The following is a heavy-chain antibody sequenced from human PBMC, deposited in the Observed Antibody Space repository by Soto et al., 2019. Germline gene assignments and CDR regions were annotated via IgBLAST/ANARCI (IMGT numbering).Heavy chain of an antibody. Sequence: ASVKVSCKVSGYTLTELSMHWVRQAPGKGLEWMGGFDPEDGETIYAQKFQGRVTMTEDTSTDTAYMELSSLRSEGTAVYYCATVGPGNIVLVPAAIDYGMDVWGQGTTVTVSS. D-gene: IGHD2-2*01. CDR2: FDPEDGET. CDR1: GYTLTELS. J-gene: IGHJ6*02. V-gene: IGHV1-24*01. CDR3: ATVGPGNIVLVPAAIDYGMDV.